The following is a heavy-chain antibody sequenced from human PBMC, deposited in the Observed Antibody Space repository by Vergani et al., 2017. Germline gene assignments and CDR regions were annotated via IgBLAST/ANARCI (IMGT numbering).Heavy chain of an antibody. V-gene: IGHV1-69*18. CDR1: GGTFSSYA. CDR3: ASDRGGMKVVVSDRYYFDY. Sequence: QVQLVQSGAEVKKPGSSVKVSCKASGGTFSSYAISWVRQAPGQGLEWMGRIIPIFGTANYAQKFQGRVTITADESTRAAYMELSSLRSEDTAVYYCASDRGGMKVVVSDRYYFDYWGQGTLVTVSS. J-gene: IGHJ4*02. D-gene: IGHD3-22*01. CDR2: IIPIFGTA.